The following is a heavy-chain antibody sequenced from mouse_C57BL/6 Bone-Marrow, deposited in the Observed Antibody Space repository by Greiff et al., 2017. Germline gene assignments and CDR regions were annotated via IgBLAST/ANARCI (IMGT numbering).Heavy chain of an antibody. V-gene: IGHV1-55*01. Sequence: QVQLQQPGPELVTPGASVKMSCKASGYTFSSAWINWVKQRPGHCLEWIGGIYPGNGSTNYDVKFKGKATLTADTSSSTAYMQLISLTCEDSAVYYCARLKWAWCAYWGQGTRVTVSA. CDR1: GYTFSSAW. CDR2: IYPGNGST. J-gene: IGHJ3*01. CDR3: ARLKWAWCAY.